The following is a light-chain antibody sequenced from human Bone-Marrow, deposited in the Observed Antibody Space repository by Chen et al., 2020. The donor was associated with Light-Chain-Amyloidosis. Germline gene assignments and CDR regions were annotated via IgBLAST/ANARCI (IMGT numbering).Light chain of an antibody. V-gene: IGLV2-14*01. CDR2: KFN. CDR3: TSYTSSNTLL. Sequence: QPPTTQPASVAGSPGQSITFSSTGTSRDVGGYNYVSWYQHRPGNAPQLIIYKFNKRPSVVSNRFSASKSANAASLTIAELHADDEADYCCTSYTSSNTLLFGGGTKLTVL. J-gene: IGLJ3*02. CDR1: SRDVGGYNY.